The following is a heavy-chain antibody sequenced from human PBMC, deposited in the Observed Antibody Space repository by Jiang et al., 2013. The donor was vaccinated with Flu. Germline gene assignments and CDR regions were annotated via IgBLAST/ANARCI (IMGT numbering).Heavy chain of an antibody. Sequence: LLKPSETLSLTCTVSGGSISSYYWSWIRQPPGKGLEWIGYIYYSGSTNYNPSLKSRVTISVDTSKNQFSLKLSSVTAADTAVYYCATSLYGDYYDYWGQGTLVTVSS. V-gene: IGHV4-59*01. J-gene: IGHJ4*02. CDR2: IYYSGST. CDR1: GGSISSYY. CDR3: ATSLYGDYYDY. D-gene: IGHD4-17*01.